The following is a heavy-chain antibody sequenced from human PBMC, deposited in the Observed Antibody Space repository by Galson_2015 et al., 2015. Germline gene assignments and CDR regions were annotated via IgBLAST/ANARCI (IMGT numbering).Heavy chain of an antibody. Sequence: SLRLSCAASGFTFSSYAMSWVRQAPGKGLEWVSAISGSGGSTYYADSVKGRFTISRDNSKNTLYLQMNSLRAEDTAVYYCARASDYYGSGSYYALWGQGTLVTVSS. J-gene: IGHJ4*02. D-gene: IGHD3-10*01. V-gene: IGHV3-23*01. CDR3: ARASDYYGSGSYYAL. CDR1: GFTFSSYA. CDR2: ISGSGGST.